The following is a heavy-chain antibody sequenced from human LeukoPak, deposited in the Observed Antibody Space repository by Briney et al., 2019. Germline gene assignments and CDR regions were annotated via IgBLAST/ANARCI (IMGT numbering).Heavy chain of an antibody. J-gene: IGHJ5*02. V-gene: IGHV4-31*03. CDR2: XYYSGST. CDR1: GGSISSGGYY. Sequence: PSETLSLTCTVSGGSISSGGYYWSWIRQHPGTGLGWIGXXYYSGSTYYNPSLKSRVTISVDTSKNQFSLKLSSVTAADTAVYYCARGPRYSSSWYPNWFDPWGQGTLVTVSS. D-gene: IGHD6-13*01. CDR3: ARGPRYSSSWYPNWFDP.